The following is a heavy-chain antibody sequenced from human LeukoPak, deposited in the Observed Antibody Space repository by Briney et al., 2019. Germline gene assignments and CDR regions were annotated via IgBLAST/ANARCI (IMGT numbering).Heavy chain of an antibody. Sequence: ASVKVSLKASGYTFTSYYMHWVRQAPGQGLEWMGIINPSGGSTSYAQKFQGRVTMTRDTSTSTVYMELSSLRSEDTAVYYCARGGSGSAGYYYGMDVWGQGTTVTVSS. V-gene: IGHV1-46*03. CDR1: GYTFTSYY. CDR2: INPSGGST. CDR3: ARGGSGSAGYYYGMDV. J-gene: IGHJ6*02. D-gene: IGHD3-10*01.